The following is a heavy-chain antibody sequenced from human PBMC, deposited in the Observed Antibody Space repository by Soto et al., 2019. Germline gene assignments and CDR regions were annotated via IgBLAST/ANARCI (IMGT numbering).Heavy chain of an antibody. CDR2: MNPNTGNS. V-gene: IGHV1-8*01. CDR1: GYTFTSYD. Sequence: ASVKVSCKASGYTFTSYDIYWVRQATGQGLEWMGWMNPNTGNSGYAQKFQGRVTVTSDTSINTVHMELSSLRSEDTAVYYCARRAETNGWNGFGADKYYFDFWGQGTLVTVSA. CDR3: ARRAETNGWNGFGADKYYFDF. J-gene: IGHJ4*02. D-gene: IGHD1-1*01.